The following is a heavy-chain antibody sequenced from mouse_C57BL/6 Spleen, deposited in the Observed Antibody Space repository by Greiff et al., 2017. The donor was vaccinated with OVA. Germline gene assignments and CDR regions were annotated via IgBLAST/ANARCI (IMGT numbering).Heavy chain of an antibody. V-gene: IGHV1-22*01. J-gene: IGHJ3*01. CDR3: ARDCCGGGFAY. CDR2: INPNHGGT. D-gene: IGHD1-1*02. Sequence: VQLKESGPELVRPGASVKMSCKASGYTFTNYHMHWVKQSHGKSLEWIGYINPNHGGTRYNQKFKGKATLTVNKSSSTAYMERRMLTSEDAAVYYGARDCCGGGFAYWGQGTLVTVSA. CDR1: GYTFTNYH.